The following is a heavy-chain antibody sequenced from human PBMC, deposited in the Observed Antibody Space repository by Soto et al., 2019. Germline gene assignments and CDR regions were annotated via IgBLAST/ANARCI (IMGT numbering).Heavy chain of an antibody. J-gene: IGHJ5*02. CDR1: GGSVSSGDYY. CDR3: ARPEGGYGSGYSWFDP. CDR2: IYYSGST. D-gene: IGHD5-12*01. V-gene: IGHV4-61*08. Sequence: SETLSLTCTVSGGSVSSGDYYWSWIRQPPGKGLEWIGYIYYSGSTYYNPSLKSRVIISLDTSKNQFSLKLSSVTAADTALYYCARPEGGYGSGYSWFDPWGQGTRVTVSS.